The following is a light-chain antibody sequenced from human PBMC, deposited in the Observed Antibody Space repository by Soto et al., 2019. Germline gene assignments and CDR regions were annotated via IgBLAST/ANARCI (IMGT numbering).Light chain of an antibody. J-gene: IGKJ1*01. Sequence: DIQMTQSPSTLSASVGDRVTITCRASQSISSWLAWYQQKPGKAPKLLIYAASTLQSGVPSRFSGSGSGTDFTLTISCLQSEDFATYYCQQYNSYSLTFGQGTKVDIK. CDR2: AAS. V-gene: IGKV1-5*01. CDR1: QSISSW. CDR3: QQYNSYSLT.